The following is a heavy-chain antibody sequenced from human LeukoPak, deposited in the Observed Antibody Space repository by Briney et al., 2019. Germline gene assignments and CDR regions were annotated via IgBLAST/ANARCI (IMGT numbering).Heavy chain of an antibody. J-gene: IGHJ3*02. D-gene: IGHD3-3*01. CDR2: ISSSSYI. CDR3: ARDRDYDFWSGYLGDDAFDI. V-gene: IGHV3-69-1*01. CDR1: GFTFSNAW. Sequence: GGSLRLSCAASGFTFSNAWMSWVRQAPGKGLEWVSSISSSSYIYYEDSVKGRFTISRDNAKNSLYLQMNSLRAEDTAVYYCARDRDYDFWSGYLGDDAFDIWGQGTMVTVSS.